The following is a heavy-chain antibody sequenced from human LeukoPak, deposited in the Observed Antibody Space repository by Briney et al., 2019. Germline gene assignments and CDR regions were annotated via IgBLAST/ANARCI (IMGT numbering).Heavy chain of an antibody. V-gene: IGHV1-2*06. Sequence: ASVKVSCKASGYTFTGYYMHWVRQAPGQGLEGMGRINPNXGGTXXAXKXQGRVTMTRDTSISTAYMELSRLRSDDTAVYYCARTNNFDYWGQGTLVPVSS. D-gene: IGHD1/OR15-1a*01. CDR3: ARTNNFDY. CDR1: GYTFTGYY. J-gene: IGHJ4*02. CDR2: INPNXGGT.